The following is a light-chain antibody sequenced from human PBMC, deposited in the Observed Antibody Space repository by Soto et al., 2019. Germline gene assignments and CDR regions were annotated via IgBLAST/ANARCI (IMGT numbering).Light chain of an antibody. Sequence: EMVLTQSPGTLSLSPGERATLSCRASQSVSSSYLAWYQQKPGQAPRLLIYGASSRATGIPDRFSSSGSGTDFTPANTTLLPDDFAVYYYQHYGYSPRFTFRTEPQVDIK. CDR1: QSVSSSY. V-gene: IGKV3-20*01. CDR2: GAS. J-gene: IGKJ3*01. CDR3: QHYGYSPRFT.